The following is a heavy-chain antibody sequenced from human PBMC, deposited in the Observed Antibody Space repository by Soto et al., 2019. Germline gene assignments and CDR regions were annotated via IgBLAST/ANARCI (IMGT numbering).Heavy chain of an antibody. D-gene: IGHD6-13*01. CDR3: ARRQIPPPTRGAANARGGMDV. J-gene: IGHJ6*02. V-gene: IGHV3-33*01. Sequence: QVRLGESGGGVVQPGRSLRLSCAASGFTFNNYGMHWVRQAPAKGLEWLAVIWNDGSNNYYANSVKGRFTISRDNSKNTLYLQMNSLRAEDTAVYYCARRQIPPPTRGAANARGGMDVWGQGTTVTVSS. CDR1: GFTFNNYG. CDR2: IWNDGSNN.